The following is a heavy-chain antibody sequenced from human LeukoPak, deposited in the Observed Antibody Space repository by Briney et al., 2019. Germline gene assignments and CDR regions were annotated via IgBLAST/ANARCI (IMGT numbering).Heavy chain of an antibody. Sequence: GGSLRLSCAASGFTFSSYSMNWVRQAPGKGLEWVSYISSSSSTIYYADSVKGRFTISRDNAKNSLYLQMNSLRAEDTAVYYCASARISQYQRANLNWFDPWGQGTLVTVSS. V-gene: IGHV3-48*01. CDR2: ISSSSSTI. D-gene: IGHD2-2*01. CDR3: ASARISQYQRANLNWFDP. J-gene: IGHJ5*02. CDR1: GFTFSSYS.